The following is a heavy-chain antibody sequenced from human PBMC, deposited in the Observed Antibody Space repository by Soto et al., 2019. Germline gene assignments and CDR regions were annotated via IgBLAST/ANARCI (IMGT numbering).Heavy chain of an antibody. Sequence: QVQLVESGGGVVQPERSLRLSCAASGFTFSTYAMHWVRQAPGKGLEWVAVISYDGSNKYYADSVKGRFTISRDNSKNTLYLQMSSLRAEDTAVYYCARRSPWQQLVVAPPDCWGQGTLVTVSS. CDR2: ISYDGSNK. J-gene: IGHJ4*02. CDR3: ARRSPWQQLVVAPPDC. V-gene: IGHV3-30-3*01. CDR1: GFTFSTYA. D-gene: IGHD6-13*01.